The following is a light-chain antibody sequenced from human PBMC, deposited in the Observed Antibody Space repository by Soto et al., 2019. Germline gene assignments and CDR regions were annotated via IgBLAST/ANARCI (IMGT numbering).Light chain of an antibody. J-gene: IGLJ1*01. Sequence: QSALTQPASVSGSPGQSITISCTGTSSDVGGYNYVSWFQQHPGKAPKLMIYDVRNRPSGISNRFSGSKSGNTASLTISGLQAEDEADYYRNSYTSSSTYVFGTGTKVTVL. CDR3: NSYTSSSTYV. V-gene: IGLV2-14*01. CDR1: SSDVGGYNY. CDR2: DVR.